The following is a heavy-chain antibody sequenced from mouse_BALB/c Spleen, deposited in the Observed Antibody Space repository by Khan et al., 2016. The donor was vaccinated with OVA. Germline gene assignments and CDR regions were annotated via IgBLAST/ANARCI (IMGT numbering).Heavy chain of an antibody. CDR1: GYSITSGYS. Sequence: EVQLQESGPDLVTPSQSLSLTCTVTGYSITSGYSWHWIRQFPGNKLEWMGYIHYSGSTSYNPSLKRRISITRDTSKNQFFLQLNSVTTEDTSTYYCAGGVPTYWGQGTLVTVSA. V-gene: IGHV3-1*02. CDR3: AGGVPTY. J-gene: IGHJ3*01. CDR2: IHYSGST.